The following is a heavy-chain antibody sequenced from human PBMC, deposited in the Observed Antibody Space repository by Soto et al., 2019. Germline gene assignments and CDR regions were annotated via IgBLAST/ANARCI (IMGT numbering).Heavy chain of an antibody. CDR2: IIPMFRTT. V-gene: IGHV1-69*01. J-gene: IGHJ4*02. Sequence: QVQLVQSGAEVKKPGSSVKVSCKASGDSFSGQRVSWVRQAPGQRLEWMGGIIPMFRTTNYARKFQGRLTITADGSTNTASMELTSLTSEDTAIYYCANEPNWGQGTLVTVSS. CDR3: ANEPN. CDR1: GDSFSGQR.